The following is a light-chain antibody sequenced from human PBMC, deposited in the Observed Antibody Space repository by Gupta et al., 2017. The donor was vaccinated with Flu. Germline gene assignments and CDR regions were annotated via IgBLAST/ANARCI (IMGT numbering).Light chain of an antibody. J-gene: IGLJ2*01. Sequence: QSVLTQPPSASGPPGPRVTITCSGRSSNIGSNTVNWYQQLPGTAPKLLIYSNNQRPSGGPDRFSGSKSGTSASLAISGLQSEDEADYYCAAWDDSLNGVVFGGGTKLTVL. CDR3: AAWDDSLNGVV. V-gene: IGLV1-44*01. CDR2: SNN. CDR1: SSNIGSNT.